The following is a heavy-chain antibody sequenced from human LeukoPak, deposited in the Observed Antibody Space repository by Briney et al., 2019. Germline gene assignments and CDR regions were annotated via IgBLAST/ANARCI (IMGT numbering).Heavy chain of an antibody. CDR2: INPNSGGT. J-gene: IGHJ3*02. CDR1: GYTFASYY. Sequence: GASVKVSCKASGYTFASYYMHWVRQAPGQGLEWMGWINPNSGGTNYAQKFQGRVTMTRDTSISTAYMELSRLRSDDTAVYYCASSLKPEGDAFDIWGQGTMVTVSS. V-gene: IGHV1-2*02. CDR3: ASSLKPEGDAFDI.